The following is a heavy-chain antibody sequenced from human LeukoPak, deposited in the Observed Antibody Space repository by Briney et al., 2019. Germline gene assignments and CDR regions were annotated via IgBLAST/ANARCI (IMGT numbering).Heavy chain of an antibody. D-gene: IGHD5-18*01. CDR2: ISSSSSTI. CDR3: ARENGHIYGYAFLDQ. Sequence: GGALRLSCAASGFTFSSYNMNWVRQAPGKGLEWGSYISSSSSTIYYADTVKGRFTISRDNAKNSLYLQMNSLRAEDTAFYFCARENGHIYGYAFLDQWGQGTLVTVSS. CDR1: GFTFSSYN. J-gene: IGHJ4*02. V-gene: IGHV3-48*04.